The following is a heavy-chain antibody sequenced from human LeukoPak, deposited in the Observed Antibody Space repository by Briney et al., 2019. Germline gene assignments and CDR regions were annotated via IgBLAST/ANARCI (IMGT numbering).Heavy chain of an antibody. CDR2: IIPIFGTA. CDR1: GRTFSSYA. J-gene: IGHJ2*01. D-gene: IGHD2-21*02. CDR3: ARDLPKMTDWYFDL. V-gene: IGHV1-69*05. Sequence: SVKVSCKASGRTFSSYAIRWVRQAPGQWLEWMGGIIPIFGTANYAQKFQGRVTITTDESTSTAYMELSSLRSEDTAVYYCARDLPKMTDWYFDLWGRGTLVTVSS.